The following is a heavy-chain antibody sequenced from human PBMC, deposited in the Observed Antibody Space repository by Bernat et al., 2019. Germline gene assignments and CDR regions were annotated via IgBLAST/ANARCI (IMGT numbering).Heavy chain of an antibody. D-gene: IGHD5-24*01. V-gene: IGHV3-53*01. Sequence: EVQLVESGGGLIQPGGSLRLSCAASGFTVDSNYMSWVRQAPGKGLEWVSLIYYTGSTFYADSVKGRFTVSRDTSKNTLYLQMNSLRAEDTAVYYCARAGRDGYHLYYGMDVWGQGTTVTVSS. J-gene: IGHJ6*02. CDR1: GFTVDSNY. CDR3: ARAGRDGYHLYYGMDV. CDR2: IYYTGST.